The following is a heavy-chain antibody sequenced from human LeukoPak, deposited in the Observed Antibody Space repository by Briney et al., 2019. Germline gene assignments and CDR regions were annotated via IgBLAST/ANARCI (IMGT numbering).Heavy chain of an antibody. Sequence: GAPVKVCCKASGYTFTDYYMHWVPRAPGQGVEWMGWINPNDGDASNAQNFQGRVTMTRDTSISTAHMEVNRLRSDDTAVYYCARANFLYCSSSTCLFDYWGQGTLVTVSS. CDR2: INPNDGDA. J-gene: IGHJ4*02. D-gene: IGHD2-2*01. V-gene: IGHV1-2*02. CDR3: ARANFLYCSSSTCLFDY. CDR1: GYTFTDYY.